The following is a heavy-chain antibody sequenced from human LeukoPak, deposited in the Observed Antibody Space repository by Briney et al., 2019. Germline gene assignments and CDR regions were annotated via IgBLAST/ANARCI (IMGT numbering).Heavy chain of an antibody. D-gene: IGHD6-13*01. CDR2: IWYDGSNK. V-gene: IGHV3-33*01. Sequence: PGGSPRLSCAASGFTFSTYGMHWVRQAPGKGLEWVAIIWYDGSNKYYADSVKGRFTISRDNSKNTLYLQMNSLRAEDTAVYYCARGILPSSSWSPDYWGQGTLVTVSS. CDR1: GFTFSTYG. J-gene: IGHJ4*02. CDR3: ARGILPSSSWSPDY.